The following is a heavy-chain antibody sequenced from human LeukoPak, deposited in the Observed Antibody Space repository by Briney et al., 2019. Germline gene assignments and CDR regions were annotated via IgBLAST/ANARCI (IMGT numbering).Heavy chain of an antibody. CDR2: FIPVFGTT. J-gene: IGHJ3*02. D-gene: IGHD6-19*01. Sequence: SVKVSCKASGGTFNSYTINWVRQAPGQGLQWVGGFIPVFGTTHYAQKFQGRVTITADESTSTAYMELSSLRSDDTAVYYCARGAVSGTHXAFHIWGQGXXVXVSS. CDR3: ARGAVSGTHXAFHI. V-gene: IGHV1-69*13. CDR1: GGTFNSYT.